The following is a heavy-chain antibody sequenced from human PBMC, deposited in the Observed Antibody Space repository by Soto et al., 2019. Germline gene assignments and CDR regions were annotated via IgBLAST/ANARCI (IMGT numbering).Heavy chain of an antibody. Sequence: ASVKVSCKASGYTFTSYYMHWVRQAPGQGLEWMGIINPSGGSTSYAQKFQGRVTMTRDTSTSTVYMELSSLRSEDTAVYYCARDPGYYYDSSGSFDYWGQGTLVTVPS. J-gene: IGHJ4*02. CDR3: ARDPGYYYDSSGSFDY. D-gene: IGHD3-22*01. CDR2: INPSGGST. CDR1: GYTFTSYY. V-gene: IGHV1-46*01.